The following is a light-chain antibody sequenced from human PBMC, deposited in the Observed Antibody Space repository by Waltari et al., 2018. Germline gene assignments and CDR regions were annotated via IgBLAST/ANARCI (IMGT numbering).Light chain of an antibody. CDR1: QSVNTY. CDR3: QHHVRLPAT. Sequence: SCRASQSVNTYLAWYQQNPGQAPRLLIYGAYTRAAGIPDRFSGSGFGTDCSLTISRLEAEDFAVYYCQHHVRLPATFGQGTKVEIK. V-gene: IGKV3-20*01. CDR2: GAY. J-gene: IGKJ1*01.